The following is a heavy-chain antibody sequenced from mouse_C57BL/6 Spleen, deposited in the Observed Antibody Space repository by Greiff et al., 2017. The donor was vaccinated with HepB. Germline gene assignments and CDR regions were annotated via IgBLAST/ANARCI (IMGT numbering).Heavy chain of an antibody. D-gene: IGHD1-1*01. CDR2: IHPNSGST. J-gene: IGHJ3*01. Sequence: VQLQQPGAELVKPGASVKLSCKASGYTFTSYWMHWVKQRPGQGLEWIGMIHPNSGSTNYNEKFKSKATLTVDKSSSTAYMQLSSLTSEDSAVYYCAGLSTTGDFAYWGKGTLVTVSA. CDR3: AGLSTTGDFAY. CDR1: GYTFTSYW. V-gene: IGHV1-64*01.